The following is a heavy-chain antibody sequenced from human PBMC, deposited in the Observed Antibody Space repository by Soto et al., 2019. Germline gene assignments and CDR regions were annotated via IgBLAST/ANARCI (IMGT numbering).Heavy chain of an antibody. CDR3: ASSREDY. Sequence: GGSLRLSCAASGFPCSDYGMTWIRQAPGKGLEWVANINQDGSEKHYVDSVKGRFTISRDNAKNSLYLQMNNLRAEDTAVYYCASSREDYWGLGTLVTVSS. D-gene: IGHD1-26*01. V-gene: IGHV3-7*02. J-gene: IGHJ4*02. CDR1: GFPCSDYG. CDR2: INQDGSEK.